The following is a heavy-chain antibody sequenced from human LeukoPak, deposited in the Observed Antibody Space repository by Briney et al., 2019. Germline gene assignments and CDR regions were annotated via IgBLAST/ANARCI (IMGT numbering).Heavy chain of an antibody. V-gene: IGHV3-9*01. CDR2: ISWNSGSI. CDR1: GFTFDDYA. Sequence: GGSLRLSCAASGFTFDDYAMHWVRQAPGKGLEWVSGISWNSGSIGYADSVKGRFTISRDNAKNSLYLQMNSLRAEDTALYYCAKDIADDYYDSSGLDYWGQGTLVTVSS. D-gene: IGHD3-22*01. CDR3: AKDIADDYYDSSGLDY. J-gene: IGHJ4*02.